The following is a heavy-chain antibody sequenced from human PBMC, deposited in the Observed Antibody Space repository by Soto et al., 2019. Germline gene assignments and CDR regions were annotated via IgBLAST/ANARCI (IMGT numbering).Heavy chain of an antibody. V-gene: IGHV1-18*01. CDR2: ISAYNGNT. D-gene: IGHD2-15*01. CDR1: GYTFTSYG. CDR3: ARAFYCSGGSCSHGGWFDP. J-gene: IGHJ5*02. Sequence: GASVKVSCKASGYTFTSYGISCVRQAPGQGLEWMGWISAYNGNTNYAQKLQGRVTMTTDTSTSTAYMELRSLRSDDTAAYYCARAFYCSGGSCSHGGWFDPWGQGTLVTVSS.